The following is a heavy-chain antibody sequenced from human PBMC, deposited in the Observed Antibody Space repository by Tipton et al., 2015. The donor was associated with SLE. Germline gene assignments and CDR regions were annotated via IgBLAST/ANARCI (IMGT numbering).Heavy chain of an antibody. CDR3: ARDRDGYSYGPFDY. D-gene: IGHD5-18*01. J-gene: IGHJ4*02. CDR1: GGSFSGYY. Sequence: TLSLTCAVYGGSFSGYYWSWIRQPPGKGLEWIGEINHSGSTKFNPSLKSRVTISLDTSKNQFSLKLSSVTAADTAVYYCARDRDGYSYGPFDYWGQGTLVTVSS. V-gene: IGHV4-34*01. CDR2: INHSGST.